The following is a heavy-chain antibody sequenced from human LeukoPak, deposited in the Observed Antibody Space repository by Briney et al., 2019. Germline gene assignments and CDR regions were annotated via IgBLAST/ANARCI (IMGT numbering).Heavy chain of an antibody. CDR1: GVTFSNYA. D-gene: IGHD6-13*01. CDR3: VAGWSSTWFYFFDY. Sequence: GGALRLSCAASGVTFSNYAMTWGRQAPGKGLEWGSSISATAVGTYYADSVKGGLTISRDSSKKMVSLKMKNLRDEDTALYYCVAGWSSTWFYFFDYWGQGTLVTVSS. J-gene: IGHJ4*02. V-gene: IGHV3-23*01. CDR2: ISATAVGT.